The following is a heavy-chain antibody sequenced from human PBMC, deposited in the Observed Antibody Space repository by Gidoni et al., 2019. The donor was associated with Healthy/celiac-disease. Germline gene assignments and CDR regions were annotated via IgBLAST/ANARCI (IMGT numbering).Heavy chain of an antibody. D-gene: IGHD1-26*01. Sequence: QLQLQESGPGLVKPSETLSLTCTVSGGSISSSSYYWGWIRQPPGKGLEWIGSIYYSGSTYYNPSLKSRVTISVDTSKNQFSLKLSSVTAADTAVYYCARIVGATRGHWFDPWGQGTLVTVSS. CDR1: GGSISSSSYY. V-gene: IGHV4-39*01. CDR2: IYYSGST. CDR3: ARIVGATRGHWFDP. J-gene: IGHJ5*02.